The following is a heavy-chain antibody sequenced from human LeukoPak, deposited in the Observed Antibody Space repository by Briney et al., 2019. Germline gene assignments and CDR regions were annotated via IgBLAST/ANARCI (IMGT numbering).Heavy chain of an antibody. CDR1: GFTFSSYA. CDR3: ATGGYSYGYNWFDP. D-gene: IGHD5-18*01. V-gene: IGHV3-64*01. Sequence: GGSLRLSCAASGFTFSSYAMHWVRQAPGKGLEYVSAISSNGGSTYYANSVKGRFTISRDNSKNTLYLQMGSLRAEDMAVYYCATGGYSYGYNWFDPWGQGTLVTVSS. CDR2: ISSNGGST. J-gene: IGHJ5*02.